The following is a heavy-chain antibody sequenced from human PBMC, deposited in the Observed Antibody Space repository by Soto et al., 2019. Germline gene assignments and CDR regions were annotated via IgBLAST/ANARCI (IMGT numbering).Heavy chain of an antibody. CDR2: IVVGSGNT. CDR3: AAAVVTTGWDYYYGMDV. D-gene: IGHD4-4*01. CDR1: GFTFTSSA. V-gene: IGHV1-58*01. J-gene: IGHJ6*02. Sequence: ASVKVSCKASGFTFTSSAVQWVRQARGQRLEWIGWIVVGSGNTNYAQKFQERVTITRDMSTSTAYMELSSLRSEDTAVYYCAAAVVTTGWDYYYGMDVWGQGTTVTVSS.